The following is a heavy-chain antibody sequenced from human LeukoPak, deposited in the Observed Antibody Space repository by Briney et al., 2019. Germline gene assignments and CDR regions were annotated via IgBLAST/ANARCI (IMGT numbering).Heavy chain of an antibody. CDR2: IYYSGST. Sequence: SETLSLTCTVSGGSISSYYWSWIRQPPGRGLEWIGYIYYSGSTNYNPSLKSRVTISVDTSKNQFSLRLSSVTAADTAVYYCARLELFYADSWGQGALVTVSS. CDR3: ARLELFYADS. V-gene: IGHV4-59*08. J-gene: IGHJ4*02. CDR1: GGSISSYY. D-gene: IGHD1-26*01.